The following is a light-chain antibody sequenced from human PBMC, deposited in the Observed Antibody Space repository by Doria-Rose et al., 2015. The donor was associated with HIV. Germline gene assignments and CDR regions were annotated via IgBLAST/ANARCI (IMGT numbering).Light chain of an antibody. J-gene: IGKJ3*01. Sequence: TLSCRASQSVSSNLAWYQQKPGQAPRLLIYDASNRATGIPARFSGSGSGTDFTPTISSLEPEDFAVYFCQQRSNWSPIFTFGPGTKVDI. V-gene: IGKV3-11*01. CDR2: DAS. CDR3: QQRSNWSPIFT. CDR1: QSVSSN.